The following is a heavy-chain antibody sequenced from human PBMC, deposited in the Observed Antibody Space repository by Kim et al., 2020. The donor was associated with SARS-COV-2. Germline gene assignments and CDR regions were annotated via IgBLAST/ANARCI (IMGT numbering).Heavy chain of an antibody. CDR2: ISSSGSTI. V-gene: IGHV3-48*03. CDR3: ARRKGHRITIFGVVRDAFDI. D-gene: IGHD3-3*01. J-gene: IGHJ3*02. Sequence: GGSLRLSCAASGFTFSSYEMNWVRQAPGKGLEWVSYISSSGSTIYYADSVKGRFTISRDNAKNSLYLQMNSLRAEDTAVYYCARRKGHRITIFGVVRDAFDIWGQGTMVTVSS. CDR1: GFTFSSYE.